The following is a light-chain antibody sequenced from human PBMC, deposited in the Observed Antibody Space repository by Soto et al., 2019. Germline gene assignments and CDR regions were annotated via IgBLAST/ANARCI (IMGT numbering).Light chain of an antibody. CDR3: QQYYTYPRT. V-gene: IGKV1-8*01. J-gene: IGKJ1*01. Sequence: AIQMTQSPPLISASTGDRVTLTCRASQGLGNSLAWYQQKPGQAPKLLIYGATTLQTGVPSRFSGRGSETEFTLTISCLPSEDFATYYCQQYYTYPRTFAQGTKVEVK. CDR2: GAT. CDR1: QGLGNS.